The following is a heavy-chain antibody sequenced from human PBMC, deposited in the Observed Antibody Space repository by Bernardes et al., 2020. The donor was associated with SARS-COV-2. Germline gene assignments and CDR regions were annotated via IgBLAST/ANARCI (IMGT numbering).Heavy chain of an antibody. V-gene: IGHV3-23*01. D-gene: IGHD3-10*01. CDR1: GFTFSSYA. Sequence: GGSLRLSCAASGFTFSSYAMSWVRQAPGKGLEWVSAISGSGGSTYYADSVKGRFTISRDNSKNTLYLQMNSLRAEDTAVYYCAKDNYYGSGSYTHHPDYWGQGTLVTVSS. CDR2: ISGSGGST. J-gene: IGHJ4*02. CDR3: AKDNYYGSGSYTHHPDY.